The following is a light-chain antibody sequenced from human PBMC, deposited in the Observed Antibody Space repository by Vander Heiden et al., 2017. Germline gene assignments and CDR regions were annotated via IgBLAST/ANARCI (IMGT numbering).Light chain of an antibody. J-gene: IGLJ1*01. CDR3: GTWDSILTAVV. CDR1: SSNTGKNY. Sequence: QSVLTQPPSVSAAPGQKVTISCSGSSSNTGKNYVSWYQQLPGTAPKLLIYDNNKRPSGIPDRFSGSKSGTSATLGITGLQTGDEADYYCGTWDSILTAVVFGPGTKVTVL. V-gene: IGLV1-51*01. CDR2: DNN.